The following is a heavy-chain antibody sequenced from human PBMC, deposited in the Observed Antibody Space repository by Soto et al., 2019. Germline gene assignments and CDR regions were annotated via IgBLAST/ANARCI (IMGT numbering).Heavy chain of an antibody. CDR2: ISTYNGNT. D-gene: IGHD4-17*01. J-gene: IGHJ6*03. Sequence: QVQLVQSGAEVKQPGASVKVSCKASGYTFTNYGFTWVRQAPGQGLEWLGWISTYNGNTKYAQKVQGRLTMTTDRSTSTANVELTSLRSDDTALYYCARTTVTASYYYMDVWGKGSTVTVSS. V-gene: IGHV1-18*01. CDR3: ARTTVTASYYYMDV. CDR1: GYTFTNYG.